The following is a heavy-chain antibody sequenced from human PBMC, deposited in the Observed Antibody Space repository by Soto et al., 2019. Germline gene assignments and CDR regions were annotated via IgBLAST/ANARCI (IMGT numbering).Heavy chain of an antibody. Sequence: QVQLVESGGGVVQPGRSLRLSCAASGFTFSSYAMHWVRQAPGKGLEWVAVISYDGSNKYYADSVKGRFTISRDNSKNTLYLQMNSLRAEDTAVYYCAICSLPFGELYNPYFDYWGQGTLVTVSS. CDR3: AICSLPFGELYNPYFDY. J-gene: IGHJ4*02. CDR1: GFTFSSYA. D-gene: IGHD3-10*01. V-gene: IGHV3-30-3*01. CDR2: ISYDGSNK.